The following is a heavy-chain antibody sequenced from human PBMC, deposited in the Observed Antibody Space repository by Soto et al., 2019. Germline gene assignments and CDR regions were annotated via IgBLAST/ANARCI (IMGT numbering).Heavy chain of an antibody. D-gene: IGHD2-2*01. CDR1: GGSISSYY. Sequence: PSETLSLTCTVSGGSISSYYWSWIRQPPGKGLEWIGYIYYSGSTNYNPSLKSRVTISVDTSKNQFSLKLSSVTAADTAVYYCARLYCSSTSYYGAGDYWGQGTLVTVSS. V-gene: IGHV4-59*08. CDR2: IYYSGST. J-gene: IGHJ4*02. CDR3: ARLYCSSTSYYGAGDY.